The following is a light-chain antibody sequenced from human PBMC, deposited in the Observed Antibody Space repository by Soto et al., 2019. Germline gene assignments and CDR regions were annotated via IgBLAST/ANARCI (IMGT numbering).Light chain of an antibody. CDR3: QQYNNYSST. CDR1: QSPSRW. V-gene: IGKV1-5*03. J-gene: IGKJ1*01. Sequence: DIQLTQSPSTLSASVGDRVIITCRASQSPSRWLAWYQQKPGKAPKLLIYKASTLQSGVPSRFSGSGSGTEFTLTISSLQPDDFATYYCQQYNNYSSTFGQGTKVEIK. CDR2: KAS.